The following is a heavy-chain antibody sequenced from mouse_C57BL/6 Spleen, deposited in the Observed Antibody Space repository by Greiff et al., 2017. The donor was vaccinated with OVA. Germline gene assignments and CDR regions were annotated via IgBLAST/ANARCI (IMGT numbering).Heavy chain of an antibody. Sequence: QVHVKQPGAELVKPGASVKMSCKASGYTFTSYWITWVKQRPGQGLEWIGDIYPGSGSTNYNEKFKSKATLTVDTSSSTAYMQLSSLTSEDSAVYYCAREAYGNYGEDYWGQGTTLTVSS. CDR2: IYPGSGST. CDR1: GYTFTSYW. CDR3: AREAYGNYGEDY. D-gene: IGHD2-1*01. J-gene: IGHJ2*01. V-gene: IGHV1-55*01.